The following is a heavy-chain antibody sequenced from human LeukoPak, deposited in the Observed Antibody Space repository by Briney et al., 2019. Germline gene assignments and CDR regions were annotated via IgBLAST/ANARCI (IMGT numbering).Heavy chain of an antibody. Sequence: PGGPLRLSCGGSGFIFSNAWMNWVRQAPGKGLEWVGRIKSKPDGGTTDYAAPVKGRFTISRDDSKNTVFLQMNSLKTEDTAVYYCATGGINLDFWGQGTLVTVSS. CDR1: GFIFSNAW. CDR3: ATGGINLDF. D-gene: IGHD5-24*01. J-gene: IGHJ4*02. V-gene: IGHV3-15*07. CDR2: IKSKPDGGTT.